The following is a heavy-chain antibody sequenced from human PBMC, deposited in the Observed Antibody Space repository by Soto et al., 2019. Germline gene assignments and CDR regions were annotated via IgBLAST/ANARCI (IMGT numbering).Heavy chain of an antibody. CDR3: ARVPAGVFDY. V-gene: IGHV4-39*01. J-gene: IGHJ4*02. CDR1: GGSINIGGYY. Sequence: PSETLSLTCTVSGGSINIGGYYWVWIRQPPGKGLEWIGSIYYSGSTYNNPSLRSRVSISIDTSKNQFSLKLSSVTAADTALYYRARVPAGVFDYWGQGTLVTVSS. D-gene: IGHD6-13*01. CDR2: IYYSGST.